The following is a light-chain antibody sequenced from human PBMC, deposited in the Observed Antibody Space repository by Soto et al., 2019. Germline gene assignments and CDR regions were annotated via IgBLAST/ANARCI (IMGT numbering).Light chain of an antibody. CDR1: HSVSNTY. V-gene: IGKV3-20*01. Sequence: ELVLTQSPGTLSLSPGERATLSCRASHSVSNTYLGWYHPKPGQAPRLLIYDASSMATGIPDRFSGSGSGTDFTLTISRLEPEDFAVYYCQHYGRSPGLFTFGPGTKVDIK. CDR2: DAS. CDR3: QHYGRSPGLFT. J-gene: IGKJ3*01.